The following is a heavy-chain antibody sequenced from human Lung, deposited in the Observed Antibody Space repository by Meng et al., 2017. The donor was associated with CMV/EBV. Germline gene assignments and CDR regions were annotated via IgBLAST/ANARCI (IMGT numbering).Heavy chain of an antibody. D-gene: IGHD2-15*01. Sequence: SXATSGFTFSTYAMNWVRQAPGKGLEWVSTINSGSRGTIFYANSVRGRFTISRDDSRNTLYLQMISLRAEDTAIYYCAKRLPYYGMDVWGQGTAVTVSS. CDR2: INSGSRGTI. V-gene: IGHV3-23*01. CDR1: GFTFSTYA. CDR3: AKRLPYYGMDV. J-gene: IGHJ6*01.